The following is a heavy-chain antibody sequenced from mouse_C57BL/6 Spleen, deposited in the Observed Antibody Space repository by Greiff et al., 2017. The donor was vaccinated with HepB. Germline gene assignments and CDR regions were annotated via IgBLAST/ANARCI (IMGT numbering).Heavy chain of an antibody. D-gene: IGHD1-1*01. V-gene: IGHV1-47*01. Sequence: QVQLQQSGAELVKPGASVKMSCKASGYTFTTYPIEWMKQNHGKSLEWIGNFHPYNDDTKYNEKFKGKATLTVEKSSSTVYLELSRLTSDDSAVYYCARGDYYGSSYVGWYFDVWGTGTTVTVSS. CDR1: GYTFTTYP. CDR3: ARGDYYGSSYVGWYFDV. J-gene: IGHJ1*03. CDR2: FHPYNDDT.